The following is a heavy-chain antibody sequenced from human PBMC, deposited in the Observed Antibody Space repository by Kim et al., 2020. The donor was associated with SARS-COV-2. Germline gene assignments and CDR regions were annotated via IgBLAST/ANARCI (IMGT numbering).Heavy chain of an antibody. CDR1: GYTFTSYY. V-gene: IGHV1-46*01. D-gene: IGHD2-2*01. Sequence: ASVKVSCKASGYTFTSYYMHWVRQAPGQGLEWMGIINPSGGSTSYAQKFQGRVTMTRDTSTSTVYMELSSLRSEDTAVYYCASDIVVVPAAHNYYYGMDVWGQGTTVTVSS. CDR3: ASDIVVVPAAHNYYYGMDV. CDR2: INPSGGST. J-gene: IGHJ6*02.